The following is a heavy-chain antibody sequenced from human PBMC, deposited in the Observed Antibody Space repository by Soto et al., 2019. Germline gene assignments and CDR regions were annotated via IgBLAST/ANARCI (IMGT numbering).Heavy chain of an antibody. Sequence: SETLSLTCTVSGGSISSGDYYWSWIRQPPGKGLEWIGYIYYSGSTYYNPSLKSRVTISVDTSKNQFSLKLSSVTAADTAVYYCARGGYAYYYGMDVWGQGTTVTVSS. CDR1: GGSISSGDYY. CDR2: IYYSGST. V-gene: IGHV4-30-4*01. J-gene: IGHJ6*02. CDR3: ARGGYAYYYGMDV. D-gene: IGHD5-12*01.